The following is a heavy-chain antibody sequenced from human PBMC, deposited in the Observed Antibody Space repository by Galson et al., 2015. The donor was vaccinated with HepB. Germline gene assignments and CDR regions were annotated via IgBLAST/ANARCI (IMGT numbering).Heavy chain of an antibody. CDR2: ISYDGSNK. V-gene: IGHV3-30-3*01. CDR3: ARAKYQMSLWGY. J-gene: IGHJ4*02. D-gene: IGHD2-21*01. CDR1: GFTFSSYA. Sequence: SLRLSCAASGFTFSSYAMSWVRQAPGKGLEWVAIISYDGSNKYYADSVKGRFTISRDNSKNTLYLRMNSLRNEETAVYYCARAKYQMSLWGYWGQGTLVTVSS.